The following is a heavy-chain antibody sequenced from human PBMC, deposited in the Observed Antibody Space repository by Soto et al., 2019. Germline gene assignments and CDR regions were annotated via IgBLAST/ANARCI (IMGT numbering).Heavy chain of an antibody. CDR2: ISGSGGST. D-gene: IGHD6-19*01. CDR1: GFTFISYA. J-gene: IGHJ4*02. Sequence: GGSLRLSCAASGFTFISYAMSWVRQAPGKGLEWVSAISGSGGSTYYADSVKGRFTISRDNSKNTLYLQMNSLRAEDTAVYYCAKDHVTAVAGTGFDYWGQGTLVTVSS. CDR3: AKDHVTAVAGTGFDY. V-gene: IGHV3-23*01.